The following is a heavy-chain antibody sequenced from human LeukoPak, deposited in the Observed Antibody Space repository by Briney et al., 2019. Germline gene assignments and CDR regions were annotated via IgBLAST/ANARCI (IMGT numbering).Heavy chain of an antibody. Sequence: GGSLRLSCAAPGFTFSDYNMRWIRQAPGKGLEWVSSISRSGSTKYYADSVKGRFTISRDNAKNSLFLQMNSLRAEDTAVYYCAKSTIAALGTHPINYRGQGTLVTVSS. CDR3: AKSTIAALGTHPINY. D-gene: IGHD6-6*01. CDR2: ISRSGSTK. CDR1: GFTFSDYN. V-gene: IGHV3-11*01. J-gene: IGHJ4*02.